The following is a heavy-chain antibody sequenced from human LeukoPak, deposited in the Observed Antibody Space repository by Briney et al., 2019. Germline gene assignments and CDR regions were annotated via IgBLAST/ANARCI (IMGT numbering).Heavy chain of an antibody. J-gene: IGHJ5*02. Sequence: SETLSLTCTVSGGSISSYYWSWIRQPPGKGLEWIGRIYTNGGTNYNPSLNSRVTLSVDTSKIQFSLKLSSVTAADTAVYYCARGGYYDGSGFSPRHNWFDPWGQGTLVTVSS. CDR1: GGSISSYY. D-gene: IGHD3-22*01. V-gene: IGHV4-4*07. CDR2: IYTNGGT. CDR3: ARGGYYDGSGFSPRHNWFDP.